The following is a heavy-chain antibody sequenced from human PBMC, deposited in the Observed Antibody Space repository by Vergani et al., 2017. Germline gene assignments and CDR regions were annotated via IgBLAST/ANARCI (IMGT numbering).Heavy chain of an antibody. Sequence: VQLVQSGAEVKKPGATVKISFKVSGYTFTDYYMHWVQQAPGKGLEWMGWINPNSGGTNNAQKFQGRVTMTRDTSISTAYMGLSRLRSDDTAVYCCARPACNWNDGWFDPWSQGALVTVSS. CDR1: GYTFTDYY. CDR3: ARPACNWNDGWFDP. J-gene: IGHJ5*02. CDR2: INPNSGGT. V-gene: IGHV1-2*02. D-gene: IGHD1-1*01.